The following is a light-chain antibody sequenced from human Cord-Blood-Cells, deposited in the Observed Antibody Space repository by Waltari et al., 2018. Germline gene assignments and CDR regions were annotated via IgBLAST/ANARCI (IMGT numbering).Light chain of an antibody. CDR1: SGHSSYA. CDR3: QTWCTGIRV. V-gene: IGLV4-69*01. Sequence: QLVLTQSPSASASLGASVKLTCTLSSGHSSYAIAWHQQQPEKGTRYLMKLNSDGSHSKGDGIPDRFSGSSSGAERYLTISSLQSEDEADEYCQTWCTGIRVFGGGTKLTVL. CDR2: LNSDGSH. J-gene: IGLJ3*02.